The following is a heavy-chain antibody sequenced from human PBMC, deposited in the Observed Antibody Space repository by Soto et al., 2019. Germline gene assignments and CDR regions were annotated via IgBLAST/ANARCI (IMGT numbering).Heavy chain of an antibody. V-gene: IGHV3-15*01. CDR1: GFTFVNAW. J-gene: IGHJ4*02. Sequence: WGSLRLSCAASGFTFVNAWIIFFRHSPCKWLEWVGRIKSKTDGGTTDYAAPVKGRFTISRDDSKNTLYLQMNSLKTEDTAVYYCTTEKGIDDFYYYFDYWGQGTLVTVSS. CDR3: TTEKGIDDFYYYFDY. D-gene: IGHD2-21*02. CDR2: IKSKTDGGTT.